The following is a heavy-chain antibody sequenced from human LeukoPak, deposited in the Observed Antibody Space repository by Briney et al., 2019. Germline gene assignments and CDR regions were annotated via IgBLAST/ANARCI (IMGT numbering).Heavy chain of an antibody. D-gene: IGHD3-3*02. Sequence: SETLSLTCTVSGYSISSGYYWGWIRQPPGKGLEWIGSIYHSGSTYYNPSLKSRVTISVGTSKNQFSLKLSSVTAADTAVYYCARLAYWYFDLWGRGTLVTVSS. J-gene: IGHJ2*01. CDR1: GYSISSGYY. V-gene: IGHV4-38-2*02. CDR2: IYHSGST. CDR3: ARLAYWYFDL.